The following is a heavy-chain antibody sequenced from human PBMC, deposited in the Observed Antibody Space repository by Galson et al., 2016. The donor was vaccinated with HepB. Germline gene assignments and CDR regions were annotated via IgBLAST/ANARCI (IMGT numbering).Heavy chain of an antibody. V-gene: IGHV1-69*13. CDR3: ARTHLETAMVPEPFYYYYAMDV. CDR1: GGTFSRYP. CDR2: IIPVFGTG. D-gene: IGHD5-18*01. Sequence: SVKVSCKASGGTFSRYPISWVRQAPGQGLEWMGGIIPVFGTGNYAQRFQGRVTITADESTSTVYMELSSLRSEDTAVYYCARTHLETAMVPEPFYYYYAMDVWGQGTTVTVYS. J-gene: IGHJ6*02.